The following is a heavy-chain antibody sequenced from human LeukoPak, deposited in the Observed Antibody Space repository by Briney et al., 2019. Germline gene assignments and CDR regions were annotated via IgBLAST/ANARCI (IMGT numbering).Heavy chain of an antibody. V-gene: IGHV3-64D*06. J-gene: IGHJ4*02. CDR3: YSIAAAGYNFDY. CDR1: GFTFSSYA. CDR2: ISSNGGST. Sequence: GGSLRLSCSASGFTFSSYAMHWVRQAPGKGLENVSAISSNGGSTYYADSVKGRFTISRDNSKNTLYLQMSSLRAEDTAVYYRYSIAAAGYNFDYWGQGTLVAVSS. D-gene: IGHD6-13*01.